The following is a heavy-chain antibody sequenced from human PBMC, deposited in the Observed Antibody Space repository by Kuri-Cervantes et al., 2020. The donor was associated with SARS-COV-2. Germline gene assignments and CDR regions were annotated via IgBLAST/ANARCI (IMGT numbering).Heavy chain of an antibody. CDR2: IYYTGST. CDR1: GGSISSHY. J-gene: IGHJ6*03. Sequence: SETLSLTCTVSGGSISSHYWSWIRQPPGKGLEWIGYIYYTGSTYYNPSLNSRLTISLDTSKNQFSLTLSSVTAADRAIYYCVREFWGPGYYYMDVWGKGTTVTVSS. CDR3: VREFWGPGYYYMDV. D-gene: IGHD3-16*01. V-gene: IGHV4-59*06.